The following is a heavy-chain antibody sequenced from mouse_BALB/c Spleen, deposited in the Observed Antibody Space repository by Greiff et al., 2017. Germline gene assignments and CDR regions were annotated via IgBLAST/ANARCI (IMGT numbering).Heavy chain of an antibody. V-gene: IGHV1-80*01. Sequence: QVQLKESGAELVRPGSSVKISCKASGYAFSSYWMNWVKQRPGQGLEWIGQIYPGDGDTNYNGKFKGKATLTADKSSSTAYMQLSSLTSEDSAVYFCARETPDYWGQGTTLTVSS. CDR2: IYPGDGDT. CDR1: GYAFSSYW. CDR3: ARETPDY. J-gene: IGHJ2*01.